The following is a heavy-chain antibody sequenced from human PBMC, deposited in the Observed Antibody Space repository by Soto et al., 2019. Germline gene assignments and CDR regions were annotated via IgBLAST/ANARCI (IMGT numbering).Heavy chain of an antibody. CDR1: GGSMSSSSYY. J-gene: IGHJ5*02. CDR2: IYYSGST. V-gene: IGHV4-39*01. CDR3: ARHPRMSDWFDP. D-gene: IGHD2-15*01. Sequence: LSRTCTVSGGSMSSSSYYWGWIRQPPGKGLEWVGTIYYSGSTYYNPSLKSRVTISVDTSKNQFSLKLSSVTAADTAVYYCARHPRMSDWFDPWGQGTLVTVSS.